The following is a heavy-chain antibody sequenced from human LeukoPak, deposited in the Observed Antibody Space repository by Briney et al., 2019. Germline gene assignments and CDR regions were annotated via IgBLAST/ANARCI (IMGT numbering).Heavy chain of an antibody. J-gene: IGHJ4*02. Sequence: GGSLRLSCAASGFTFSSYAMSWVRQAPGKGLEWVSAISGSGGSTCYADSVKGRFTISRDNSKNTLYLQMNSLRAEDTAVYYCAKDPYYDSSGYYVPSYFDYWGQGTLVTVSS. V-gene: IGHV3-23*01. D-gene: IGHD3-22*01. CDR3: AKDPYYDSSGYYVPSYFDY. CDR1: GFTFSSYA. CDR2: ISGSGGST.